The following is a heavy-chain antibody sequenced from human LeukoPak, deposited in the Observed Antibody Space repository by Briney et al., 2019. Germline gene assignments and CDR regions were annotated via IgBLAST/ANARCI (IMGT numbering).Heavy chain of an antibody. V-gene: IGHV4-34*01. D-gene: IGHD3-3*01. Sequence: SETLSLTCAVYGGSFSGYYWSWIRQPPGKGLEWIGEINHSRSTNYNPSLKSRVTISVDTSKNQFSLKLSSVTAADTAVYYCASQARTYYDFWSGYGHFDYWGQGTLVTVSS. CDR3: ASQARTYYDFWSGYGHFDY. CDR2: INHSRST. CDR1: GGSFSGYY. J-gene: IGHJ4*02.